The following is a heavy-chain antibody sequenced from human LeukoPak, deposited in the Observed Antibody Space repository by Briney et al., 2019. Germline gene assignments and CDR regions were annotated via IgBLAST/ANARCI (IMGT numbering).Heavy chain of an antibody. CDR2: INHSGST. Sequence: MPSETLSLTCAVYGGSFSGYYWSWIRQPPGKGLEWIGEINHSGSTNYNPSLKSRVTISVDTSKNQFSLKLSSVTAADTAVYYCASYLRSSGIAAAIDYWGQGTLVTVSS. CDR3: ASYLRSSGIAAAIDY. V-gene: IGHV4-34*01. D-gene: IGHD6-13*01. CDR1: GGSFSGYY. J-gene: IGHJ4*02.